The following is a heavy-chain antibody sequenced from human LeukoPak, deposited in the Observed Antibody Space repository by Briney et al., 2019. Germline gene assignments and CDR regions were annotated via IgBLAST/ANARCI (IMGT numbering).Heavy chain of an antibody. J-gene: IGHJ5*02. V-gene: IGHV4-59*01. D-gene: IGHD6-19*01. Sequence: PSETLSLTCTVSGGSISSYYWSWIRQPPGKGLEWIGYIYYSGSTNYNPSPKSRVTISVDTSKNQFSLKLSSVTAADTAVYHCARGGSGWSHWFDPWGQGTLVTVSS. CDR1: GGSISSYY. CDR2: IYYSGST. CDR3: ARGGSGWSHWFDP.